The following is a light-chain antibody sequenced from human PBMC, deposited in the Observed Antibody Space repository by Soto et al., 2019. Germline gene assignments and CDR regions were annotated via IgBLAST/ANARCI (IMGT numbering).Light chain of an antibody. V-gene: IGKV1-33*01. J-gene: IGKJ5*01. CDR2: DAS. CDR1: RDIGKF. CDR3: QQYDSLPPT. Sequence: DIQMTQSPSSLSASVGDRVTITCQASRDIGKFLNWFQEKPGKAPKLLIYDASNLQTGVPSRFSGSGSGTDFTFTISSLQPEDCATYYCQQYDSLPPTFGQGTRLEIK.